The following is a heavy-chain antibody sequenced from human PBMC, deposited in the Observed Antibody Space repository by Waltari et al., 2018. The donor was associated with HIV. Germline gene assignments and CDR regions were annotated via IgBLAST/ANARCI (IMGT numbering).Heavy chain of an antibody. D-gene: IGHD6-6*01. Sequence: QLQLQESGPGLVTPSETLSLTCTVSGRSISSSGYYWGWIRQPPGKGLEWIGTIYYSGSTYYNPSLKSRVTISADTSKNQFSLKLSSVTAADTAVYYCARGASIGGWVRNDYWGQGTLVTVSS. V-gene: IGHV4-39*07. CDR2: IYYSGST. J-gene: IGHJ4*02. CDR1: GRSISSSGYY. CDR3: ARGASIGGWVRNDY.